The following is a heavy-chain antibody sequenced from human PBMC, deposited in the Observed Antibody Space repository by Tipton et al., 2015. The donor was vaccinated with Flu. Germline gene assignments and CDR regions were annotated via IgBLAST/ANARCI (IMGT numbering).Heavy chain of an antibody. D-gene: IGHD2-21*01. Sequence: GSLRLSCAASGFTFSTYWMTWVRQAPGKGLEWVANIKQDGSVKYYVDSVKGRFTISRDNAKNSLYLQMNSLRAEDTAVYYCVRQIGGGDCYWGQGTLVTVSS. V-gene: IGHV3-7*03. CDR3: VRQIGGGDCY. J-gene: IGHJ4*02. CDR1: GFTFSTYW. CDR2: IKQDGSVK.